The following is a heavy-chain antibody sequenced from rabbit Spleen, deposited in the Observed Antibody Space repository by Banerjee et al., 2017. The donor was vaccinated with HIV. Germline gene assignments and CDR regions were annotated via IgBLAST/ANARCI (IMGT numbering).Heavy chain of an antibody. CDR3: ARDPAGREDFNL. CDR2: IYAGSSGST. CDR1: GFSFSSSYY. J-gene: IGHJ4*01. D-gene: IGHD4-2*01. V-gene: IGHV1S45*01. Sequence: QEQLVESGGDLVKPGTSLTLTCTASGFSFSSSYYMCWVRQAPGKGLECIACIYAGSSGSTYYANWAKGRFTISKTSSTTVTLQMTSLTVADTATYFCARDPAGREDFNLWGPGTLVTVS.